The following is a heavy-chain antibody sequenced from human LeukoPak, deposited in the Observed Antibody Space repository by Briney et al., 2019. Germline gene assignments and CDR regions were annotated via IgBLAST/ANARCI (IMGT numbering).Heavy chain of an antibody. J-gene: IGHJ5*02. CDR2: IYTAGNT. Sequence: GGSLRLSCTASAFTVSSNCMSWVRQAPGKGLEWVSLIYTAGNTYYADSVRGRFTVSRDNAKNTLYLRMNSLRAEDTAVYYCARDVPHNWFDTWGQGTLVTVSS. CDR3: ARDVPHNWFDT. CDR1: AFTVSSNC. V-gene: IGHV3-66*01.